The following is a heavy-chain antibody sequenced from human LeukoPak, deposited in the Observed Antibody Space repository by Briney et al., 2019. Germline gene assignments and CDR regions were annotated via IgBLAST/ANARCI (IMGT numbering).Heavy chain of an antibody. CDR1: GYSISSGYY. D-gene: IGHD4-17*01. Sequence: SETLSLTCTVSGYSISSGYYWGWIRQPPGKGLEWIGSIYHSGSTYYNPSLKNRVTISVDTSKNQFSLKLSSVTAADTAVYYCARCDGDYARLDYWGQGTLVTVSS. CDR2: IYHSGST. J-gene: IGHJ4*02. V-gene: IGHV4-38-2*02. CDR3: ARCDGDYARLDY.